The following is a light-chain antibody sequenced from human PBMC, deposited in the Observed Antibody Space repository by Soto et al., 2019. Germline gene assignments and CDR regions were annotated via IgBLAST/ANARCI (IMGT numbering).Light chain of an antibody. J-gene: IGKJ2*02. V-gene: IGKV2-28*01. CDR3: MQALQTRCT. CDR2: LGS. Sequence: DIVMTQSPLSLPVTPGEPASISCRTSQSLLHSNGYNYLDWYLQKPGQSPQLLIYLGSNRASGVPDRFSGSGSGTDFTLKISRVEAEDDGVYYCMQALQTRCTFGQGTKLEIK. CDR1: QSLLHSNGYNY.